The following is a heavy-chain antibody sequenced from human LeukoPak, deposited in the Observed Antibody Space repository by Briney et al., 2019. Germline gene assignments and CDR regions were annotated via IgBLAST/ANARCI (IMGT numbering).Heavy chain of an antibody. V-gene: IGHV1-2*02. D-gene: IGHD5-12*01. J-gene: IGHJ4*02. CDR3: ARAGPYSGYDSSFDY. CDR2: INPNSGGT. Sequence: ASVKVSCKASGYTFTGYYMHWVRQAPGQGLEWMGWINPNSGGTNYAQKFQGRVTMTRDTSISTAYMELSRLRSDDTAVYYCARAGPYSGYDSSFDYWGQGTLVTVSS. CDR1: GYTFTGYY.